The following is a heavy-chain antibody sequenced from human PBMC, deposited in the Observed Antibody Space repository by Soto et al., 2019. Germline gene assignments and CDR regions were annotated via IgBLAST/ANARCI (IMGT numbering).Heavy chain of an antibody. D-gene: IGHD6-13*01. CDR2: IYYSGST. CDR3: ARYSSSWYPSTY. CDR1: GGSVSSGSYY. Sequence: SETLSLTCTVSGGSVSSGSYYWSWIRQPPGKGLEWIGYIYYSGSTNYNPSLKSRVTISVDTSKNQFSLKLNSVTAADTAVYYCARYSSSWYPSTYWGQGTLVTVSS. V-gene: IGHV4-61*01. J-gene: IGHJ4*02.